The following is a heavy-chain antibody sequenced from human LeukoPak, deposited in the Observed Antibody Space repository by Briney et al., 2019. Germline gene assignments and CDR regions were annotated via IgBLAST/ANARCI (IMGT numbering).Heavy chain of an antibody. CDR3: AKLGGYSYGSFEFDY. CDR1: GFTFSSYG. V-gene: IGHV3-30*02. J-gene: IGHJ4*02. Sequence: GGSLRLSCAASGFTFSSYGMHWVRQAPGKGLEWVAFIRYDGSNKYYADSVKGRFTISRDNSKNTRYLQMNSLRAEDTAVYYCAKLGGYSYGSFEFDYWGQGTLVTVSS. CDR2: IRYDGSNK. D-gene: IGHD5-18*01.